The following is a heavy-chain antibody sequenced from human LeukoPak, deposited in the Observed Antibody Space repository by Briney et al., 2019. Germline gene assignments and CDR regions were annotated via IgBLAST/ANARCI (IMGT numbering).Heavy chain of an antibody. D-gene: IGHD2-21*02. V-gene: IGHV1-69*13. CDR1: GGTFNIDA. CDR3: ARRLRSGGYYYYSIDV. Sequence: SVKVSCKASGGTFNIDALNWVRQAPGQGLEWLGGITPIFGTPSYAQKFKGRVTITADESTNTGYMELSSLRSEDTAVYYCARRLRSGGYYYYSIDVWGPGTTVAVSS. J-gene: IGHJ6*02. CDR2: ITPIFGTP.